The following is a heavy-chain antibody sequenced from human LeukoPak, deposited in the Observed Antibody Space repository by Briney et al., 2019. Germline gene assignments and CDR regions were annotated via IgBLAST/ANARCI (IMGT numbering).Heavy chain of an antibody. CDR1: GFPLTPYY. V-gene: IGHV3-7*01. D-gene: IGHD6-13*01. CDR3: ARDRRADDTPYNWFDP. J-gene: IGHJ5*02. Sequence: GGSLRLSCVASGFPLTPYYMSWVRHARGKGLEWVANIKQDGSEQKYVDSVKGRFTISRDNTKNSLYLQMHSLKVEDTAVYYCARDRRADDTPYNWFDPWGQGTLVTVSS. CDR2: IKQDGSEQ.